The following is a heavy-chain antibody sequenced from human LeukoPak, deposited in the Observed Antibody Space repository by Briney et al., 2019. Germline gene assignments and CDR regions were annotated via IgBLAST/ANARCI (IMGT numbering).Heavy chain of an antibody. J-gene: IGHJ5*02. CDR2: INPNSGGT. D-gene: IGHD6-19*01. V-gene: IGHV1-2*02. CDR3: TRKYIAVPGAEFDP. Sequence: ASVKVSCKASGYTFIDYYIHWVRQAPGQGLEWMGWINPNSGGTKYAQKFQGRVTMTSDTSITTAYVELSSLISDDTAVYYCTRKYIAVPGAEFDPWGQGTLVAVSS. CDR1: GYTFIDYY.